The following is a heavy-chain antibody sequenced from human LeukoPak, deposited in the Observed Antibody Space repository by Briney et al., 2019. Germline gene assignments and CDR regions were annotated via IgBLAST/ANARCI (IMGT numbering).Heavy chain of an antibody. CDR2: IYPGDSDT. Sequence: GASLKISCKGSGSIFTSYWIGWVRQLPGKGLEWMGIIYPGDSDTRYSPSFQGQVTISADKSISTAYLQWSSLKASDTAMYYCARPVVGATLPDYWGQGTLVTVSS. D-gene: IGHD1-26*01. CDR3: ARPVVGATLPDY. CDR1: GSIFTSYW. V-gene: IGHV5-51*01. J-gene: IGHJ4*02.